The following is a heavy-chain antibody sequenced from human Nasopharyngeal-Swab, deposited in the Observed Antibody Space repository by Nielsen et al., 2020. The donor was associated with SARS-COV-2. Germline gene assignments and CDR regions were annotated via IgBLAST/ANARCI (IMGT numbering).Heavy chain of an antibody. CDR3: AKEAGYYDILTGYYLSLGYGMDV. J-gene: IGHJ6*02. Sequence: SCAASGFTFSSYGMHWVRQAPGKGLEWVAVISYDGSNKYYADSVKGRFTISRDNSKNTLYLQMNSLRAEDTAVYYCAKEAGYYDILTGYYLSLGYGMDVWGQGTTVTVSS. CDR2: ISYDGSNK. D-gene: IGHD3-9*01. CDR1: GFTFSSYG. V-gene: IGHV3-30*18.